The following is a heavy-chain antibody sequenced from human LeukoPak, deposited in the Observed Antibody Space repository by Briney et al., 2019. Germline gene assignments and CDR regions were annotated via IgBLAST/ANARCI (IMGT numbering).Heavy chain of an antibody. J-gene: IGHJ2*01. D-gene: IGHD4-17*01. CDR3: AKDMNDYGDYGTVGYFDL. Sequence: GRSLRLSCAASGFTFDDYAMHWVRQAPGKGLEWVSGISWNSGSIGYADSVKGRFTISRDNAKNSLYLQMNSLRAEDTALYYCAKDMNDYGDYGTVGYFDLWGRGTLVTVSS. CDR2: ISWNSGSI. V-gene: IGHV3-9*01. CDR1: GFTFDDYA.